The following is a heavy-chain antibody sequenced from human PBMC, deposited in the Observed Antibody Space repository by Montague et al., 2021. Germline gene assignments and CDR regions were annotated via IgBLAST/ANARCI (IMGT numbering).Heavy chain of an antibody. Sequence: SLSLSLSASGITFDYYWMSWVRQAPGKGLEWVANINEDGSEKNYVDSVRGRFSISRDNTKNSLYLQMNSLRVEDTAVYYCARDRAAAGSWGHGTLVIVSS. CDR2: INEDGSEK. V-gene: IGHV3-7*01. J-gene: IGHJ5*01. CDR3: ARDRAAAGS. CDR1: GITFDYYW. D-gene: IGHD6-13*01.